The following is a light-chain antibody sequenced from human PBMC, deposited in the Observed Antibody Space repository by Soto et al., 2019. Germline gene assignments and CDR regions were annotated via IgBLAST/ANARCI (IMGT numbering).Light chain of an antibody. CDR3: QYYDASQGIT. CDR1: QMVSSTY. CDR2: SAS. V-gene: IGKV3-20*01. Sequence: EVVLTQSPGTLSLSPGERAMLSCRASQMVSSTYLAWYQQKPGQAPRLLIYSASSRAAGIPDAFNGSGSGTDFTLTISRLEPEDFAVYYCQYYDASQGITFGQGTRLEIK. J-gene: IGKJ5*01.